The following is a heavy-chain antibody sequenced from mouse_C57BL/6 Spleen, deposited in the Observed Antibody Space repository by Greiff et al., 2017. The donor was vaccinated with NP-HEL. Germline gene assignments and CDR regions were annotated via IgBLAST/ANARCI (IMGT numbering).Heavy chain of an antibody. D-gene: IGHD1-1*02. Sequence: DVQLQESGAELVRPGASVKLSCTASGFNIKDDYMHWVKQRPEQGLEWIGWIDPENGDTDYASKFQGKATITADTSSTTAYLQLSRLTSEDTAVYYCTTGGGRRYFDVWGTGTTVTVSS. CDR1: GFNIKDDY. J-gene: IGHJ1*03. V-gene: IGHV14-4*01. CDR3: TTGGGRRYFDV. CDR2: IDPENGDT.